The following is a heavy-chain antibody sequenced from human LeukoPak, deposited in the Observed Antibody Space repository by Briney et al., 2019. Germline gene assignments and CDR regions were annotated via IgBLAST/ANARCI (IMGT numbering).Heavy chain of an antibody. D-gene: IGHD1-26*01. J-gene: IGHJ4*02. V-gene: IGHV4-34*01. CDR2: INHSGST. CDR3: ARGVGAIHFDY. Sequence: SETLSLTCAVYGGSFSGYYWSWIRQPPGKGLEWIGEINHSGSTNYNPSLKSRVTISVDTSKNQFSLKLSSVTAADTAVYYCARGVGAIHFDYWGQGTLVTVSS. CDR1: GGSFSGYY.